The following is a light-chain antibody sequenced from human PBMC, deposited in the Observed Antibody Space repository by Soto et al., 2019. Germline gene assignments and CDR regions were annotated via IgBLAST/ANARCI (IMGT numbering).Light chain of an antibody. J-gene: IGKJ1*01. V-gene: IGKV1-39*01. CDR2: AAS. CDR3: QQSYSTPPT. Sequence: DIQMTQSPSALSASVGDRVTITCRASQSISSYLNWYQQKPGKAPKLLIYAASSLQSGVPSRFSGSGSGPDFTLTISSLQPEDFATCYCQQSYSTPPTFGQGTKVDIK. CDR1: QSISSY.